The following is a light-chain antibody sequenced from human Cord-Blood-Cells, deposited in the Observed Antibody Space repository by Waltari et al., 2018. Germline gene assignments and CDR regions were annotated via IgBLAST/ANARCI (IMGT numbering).Light chain of an antibody. CDR3: QQYGSSPLT. CDR1: QSVSSSY. CDR2: GAS. Sequence: ELVLPPSPGPLYLSQGERLTLSCRASQSVSSSYLAWYQQQPGQAPRLLIYGASSRATVIPDRFSGSGSGTDFTLTISRLEPEDFAVYYCQQYGSSPLTFGGGTKVEIK. J-gene: IGKJ4*01. V-gene: IGKV3-20*01.